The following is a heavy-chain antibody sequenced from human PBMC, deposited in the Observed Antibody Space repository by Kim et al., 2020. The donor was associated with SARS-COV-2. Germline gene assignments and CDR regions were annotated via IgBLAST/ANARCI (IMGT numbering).Heavy chain of an antibody. CDR3: ARVERDQQALKELPVTTGFDY. V-gene: IGHV7-4-1*02. Sequence: ASVKVSCKASGYTFTSYAMNWVRQAPGQGLEWMGWINTNTGNPTYAQGFTGRFVFSLDTSVSTAYLQISSLKAEDTAVYYCARVERDQQALKELPVTTGFDYWGQGTLVTVSS. CDR1: GYTFTSYA. CDR2: INTNTGNP. D-gene: IGHD4-17*01. J-gene: IGHJ4*02.